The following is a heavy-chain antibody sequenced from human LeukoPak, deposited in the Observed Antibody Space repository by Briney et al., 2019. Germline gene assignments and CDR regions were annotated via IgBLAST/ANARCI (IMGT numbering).Heavy chain of an antibody. Sequence: GRSLRLSCAASGFTFSSYAMHWVRQAPGKGLEWVAVISYDGSNKYCADSVKGRFTISRDNSKNTLYLQMNSLRAEDTAVYYCARDSGGRDYHYYYYGMDVWGQGTTVTVSS. CDR1: GFTFSSYA. J-gene: IGHJ6*02. CDR2: ISYDGSNK. V-gene: IGHV3-30-3*01. D-gene: IGHD4-17*01. CDR3: ARDSGGRDYHYYYYGMDV.